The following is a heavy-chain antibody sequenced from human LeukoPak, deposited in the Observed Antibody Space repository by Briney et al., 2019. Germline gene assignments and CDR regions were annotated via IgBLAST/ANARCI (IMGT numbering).Heavy chain of an antibody. CDR2: IRSKLNGYAT. CDR1: GFTFSGSA. V-gene: IGHV3-73*01. D-gene: IGHD6-19*01. Sequence: GGSLRLSCAASGFTFSGSAMHWVRQASGKGLEWVGRIRSKLNGYATVYAASVKGRFTISRDDSKNTACLQMNSLKTEDTAMYYCTREGSGWYTDYWGQGTLVTVSS. CDR3: TREGSGWYTDY. J-gene: IGHJ4*02.